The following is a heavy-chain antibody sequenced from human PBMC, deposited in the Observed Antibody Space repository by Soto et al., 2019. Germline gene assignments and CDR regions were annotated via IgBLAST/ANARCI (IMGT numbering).Heavy chain of an antibody. CDR3: ATDRSSSWPPFFDY. V-gene: IGHV1-69*06. Sequence: SVKVSCKASGGTFSSYAISWVRQAPGQGLEWMGGFIPLFGTAKNAQKFQGRVTITADKSTSTGYMELSSLRSEDTAVYYCATDRSSSWPPFFDYWGQGTRVTVPS. CDR2: FIPLFGTA. J-gene: IGHJ4*02. CDR1: GGTFSSYA. D-gene: IGHD6-13*01.